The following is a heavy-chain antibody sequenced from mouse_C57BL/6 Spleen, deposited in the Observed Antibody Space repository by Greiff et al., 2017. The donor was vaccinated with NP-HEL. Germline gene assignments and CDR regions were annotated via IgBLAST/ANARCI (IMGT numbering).Heavy chain of an antibody. CDR3: ASNSDYEGCAMDY. CDR2: INPSSGYT. V-gene: IGHV1-7*01. D-gene: IGHD2-4*01. J-gene: IGHJ4*01. CDR1: GYTFTSYW. Sequence: VKLQESGAELAKPGASVKLSCKASGYTFTSYWMHWVKQRPGQGLEWIGYINPSSGYTKYNQKVKDKATLTAYKSSSTAYMQLSSLTNEDSADYYCASNSDYEGCAMDYWGQGTSVTVSS.